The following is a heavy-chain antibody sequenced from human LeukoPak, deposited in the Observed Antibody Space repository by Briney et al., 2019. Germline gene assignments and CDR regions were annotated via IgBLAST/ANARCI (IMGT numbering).Heavy chain of an antibody. CDR2: INTDGSTT. CDR3: ARVPPSVGEATSEYFQD. Sequence: GGSLRLSCAASGSTFSMYWMHWVRQAPGKGLLWVSRINTDGSTTNYADSVKGRFTIPRDNAKNTLYLQMNSLRSEDTAVYYCARVPPSVGEATSEYFQDWGQGTLVTVSS. CDR1: GSTFSMYW. D-gene: IGHD1-26*01. V-gene: IGHV3-74*01. J-gene: IGHJ1*01.